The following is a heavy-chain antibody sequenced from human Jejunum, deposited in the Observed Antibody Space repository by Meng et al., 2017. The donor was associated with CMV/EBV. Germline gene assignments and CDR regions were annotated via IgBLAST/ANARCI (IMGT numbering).Heavy chain of an antibody. V-gene: IGHV4-61*02. D-gene: IGHD1-1*01. CDR2: FYTRGST. J-gene: IGHJ4*02. CDR3: ARNEDGYFDY. CDR1: GDSISGGNYY. Sequence: QVQLQEWGPELVKPSQPLSLPCTVSGDSISGGNYYWSWIRQPAGKGLEWVGRFYTRGSTHYNAALKGRVTVSVDTSKNQFSLQLTSVTDADTAVYYCARNEDGYFDYWGQGILVTVSS.